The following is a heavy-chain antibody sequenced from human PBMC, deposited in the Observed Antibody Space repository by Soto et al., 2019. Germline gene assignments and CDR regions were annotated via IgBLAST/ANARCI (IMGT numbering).Heavy chain of an antibody. CDR3: SRFPTYGDYGRGYFDN. J-gene: IGHJ4*02. D-gene: IGHD4-17*01. Sequence: PSETLSLTCSVSGGSISSIVYYWGWIRQPPGKGLEWIGTIYYTGSTYYNPSLKSRVTISVDTSKNQFSLKLSSVTAADTAVYYCSRFPTYGDYGRGYFDNWGRGTLVTVS. V-gene: IGHV4-39*01. CDR2: IYYTGST. CDR1: GGSISSIVYY.